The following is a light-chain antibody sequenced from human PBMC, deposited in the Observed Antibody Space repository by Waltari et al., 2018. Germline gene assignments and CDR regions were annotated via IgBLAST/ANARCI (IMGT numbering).Light chain of an antibody. J-gene: IGKJ5*01. Sequence: EIVMTQSPATLSLSPGDRATLSCRASQSVSSSDLSWYQQKPGQAPRLLIYGASTSATGIPARFSGSGSGTDFTLTISSLQPEDFAVYYCQQDYNLPTFGQGTRLEIK. CDR3: QQDYNLPT. CDR2: GAS. CDR1: QSVSSSD. V-gene: IGKV3D-7*01.